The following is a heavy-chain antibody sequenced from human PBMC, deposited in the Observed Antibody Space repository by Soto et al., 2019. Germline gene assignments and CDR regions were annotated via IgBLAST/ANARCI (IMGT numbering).Heavy chain of an antibody. D-gene: IGHD2-21*02. Sequence: PSETLSLTCAFSVGSISSGGYSCSWIRQPPWKGLEWIGYIYHSGSTYYNPSLKSRVTISVDRSKNQSSLKLSSVTAADTAVYYCAREGGDANFEYWGQGTLVNVSS. CDR1: VGSISSGGYS. J-gene: IGHJ4*02. V-gene: IGHV4-30-2*01. CDR3: AREGGDANFEY. CDR2: IYHSGST.